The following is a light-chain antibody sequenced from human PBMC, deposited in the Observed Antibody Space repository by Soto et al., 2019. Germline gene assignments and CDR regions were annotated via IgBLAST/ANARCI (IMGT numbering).Light chain of an antibody. CDR3: SSFSDSTTLL. CDR1: SSDVGSYNL. Sequence: QSALTQPASVSGSPGQSITISCTGTSSDVGSYNLVSWYQQHPGKAPKLMIYEGNKRPSGVSNRFSGSKSGNTASLTISGLLAEDEADYYCSSFSDSTTLLFGGGTKLTVL. CDR2: EGN. V-gene: IGLV2-23*01. J-gene: IGLJ2*01.